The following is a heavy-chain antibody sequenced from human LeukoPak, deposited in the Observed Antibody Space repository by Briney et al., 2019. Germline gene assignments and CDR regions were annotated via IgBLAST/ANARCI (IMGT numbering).Heavy chain of an antibody. D-gene: IGHD4-17*01. J-gene: IGHJ4*02. CDR2: INHSGST. CDR1: GGSFSGYY. V-gene: IGHV4-34*01. Sequence: SETLSLTCAVYGGSFSGYYWSWIRQPPGKGLEWIGEINHSGSTNYNPSLKSRVTMSVDTSKNQFSLKLSSVTAADTAVYYCARDSSYGDDPSFDYWGQGTLVTVSS. CDR3: ARDSSYGDDPSFDY.